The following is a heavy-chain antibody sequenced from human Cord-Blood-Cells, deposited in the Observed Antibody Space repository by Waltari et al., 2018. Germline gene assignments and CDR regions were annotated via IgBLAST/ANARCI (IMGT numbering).Heavy chain of an antibody. CDR1: GGSFSGYY. Sequence: QVQLQQWGAGLLKPSETLSLTCAVYGGSFSGYYWSWIRQPPGKGREWIGEINHSGSTNYNPSLKSRVTTSVDTSKNQFSLKLSSVTAADTAVYYCARDPLFGYCSGGSCYSYYYGMDVWGQGTTVTVSS. CDR3: ARDPLFGYCSGGSCYSYYYGMDV. J-gene: IGHJ6*02. V-gene: IGHV4-34*01. CDR2: INHSGST. D-gene: IGHD2-15*01.